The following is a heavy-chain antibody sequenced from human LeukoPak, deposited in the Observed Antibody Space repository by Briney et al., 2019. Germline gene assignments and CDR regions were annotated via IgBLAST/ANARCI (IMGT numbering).Heavy chain of an antibody. CDR1: GFTFSSYG. J-gene: IGHJ3*02. Sequence: PGGSLRLSCAASGFTFSSYGMHWVRQAPGKGLEWVAVIWYDGSNQYYVDSVKGRFTISRDNSKNMLYLQMSSLRAEDTAVYYCARGGDIVVVPAAMGAAHDAFDIWGQGTMVTVSS. D-gene: IGHD2-2*01. CDR2: IWYDGSNQ. V-gene: IGHV3-33*01. CDR3: ARGGDIVVVPAAMGAAHDAFDI.